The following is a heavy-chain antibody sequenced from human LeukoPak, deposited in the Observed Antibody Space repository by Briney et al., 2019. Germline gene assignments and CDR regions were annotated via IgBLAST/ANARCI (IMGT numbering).Heavy chain of an antibody. J-gene: IGHJ4*02. D-gene: IGHD2-2*01. CDR3: ARAYCSSTSCYLYYFDY. CDR1: GGTFSSYA. V-gene: IGHV1-18*01. Sequence: ASVKVSCKASGGTFSSYAISWVRQAPGQGLEWMGWISAYNGNTNYAQKLQGRVTMTTDTSTSTAYMELRSLRSDDTAVYYCARAYCSSTSCYLYYFDYWGQGTLVTVSS. CDR2: ISAYNGNT.